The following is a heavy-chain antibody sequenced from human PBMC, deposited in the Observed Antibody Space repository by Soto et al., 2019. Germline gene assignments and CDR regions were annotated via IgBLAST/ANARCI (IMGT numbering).Heavy chain of an antibody. D-gene: IGHD5-12*01. Sequence: EVQLVESGGGLVKPGGSLRLSCAASGFTFSSYSMNWVRQAPGKGLEWVSSISSSSSYIYYADSVKGRFTISRDNAKNCLYLQMNSLRDEDTAGYYCARRLATTDAFDSWGQGTMVTVSS. CDR3: ARRLATTDAFDS. CDR1: GFTFSSYS. CDR2: ISSSSSYI. J-gene: IGHJ3*02. V-gene: IGHV3-21*01.